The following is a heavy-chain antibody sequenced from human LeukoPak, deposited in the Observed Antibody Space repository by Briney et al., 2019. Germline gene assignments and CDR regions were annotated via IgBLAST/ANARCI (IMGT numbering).Heavy chain of an antibody. Sequence: GRSLRLSCAASGFTFSDYYMSWIRQAPGKGLEWVSYITSSSSYTNYADSVKGRFTISRDNAKNSLYLQMNSLRAEDTAVYYCARLSRAFDYFDYWGQGTLVTVSS. CDR2: ITSSSSYT. D-gene: IGHD5/OR15-5a*01. CDR1: GFTFSDYY. J-gene: IGHJ4*02. V-gene: IGHV3-11*03. CDR3: ARLSRAFDYFDY.